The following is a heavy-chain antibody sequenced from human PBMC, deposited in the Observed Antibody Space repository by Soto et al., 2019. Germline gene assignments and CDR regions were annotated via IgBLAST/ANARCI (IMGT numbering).Heavy chain of an antibody. J-gene: IGHJ6*02. D-gene: IGHD1-20*01. CDR2: INAGNGNT. Sequence: ASVKVSCKASGYTFTSYAMHWVRQAPGQRLEWMGWINAGNGNTKYSQKLQGRVTITRDTSASTAYMELSSLRSEDTAVYYCARVGQVFYYYGMDVWGQGTTVTVSS. CDR3: ARVGQVFYYYGMDV. V-gene: IGHV1-3*01. CDR1: GYTFTSYA.